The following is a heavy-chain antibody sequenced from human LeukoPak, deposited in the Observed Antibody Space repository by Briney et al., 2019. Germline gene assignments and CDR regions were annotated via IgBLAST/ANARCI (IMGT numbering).Heavy chain of an antibody. CDR1: GFTFSTYW. J-gene: IGHJ4*02. Sequence: PGGSLRLSCAASGFTFSTYWMSWVRQAPGKGLEWVADIKEDGSEKYYVDSVKGRFTISRDNAKNSLYLQMNSLRAEDTAVYYCAREAWIAATNYWGQGTLVTASS. V-gene: IGHV3-7*03. CDR3: AREAWIAATNY. CDR2: IKEDGSEK. D-gene: IGHD2-15*01.